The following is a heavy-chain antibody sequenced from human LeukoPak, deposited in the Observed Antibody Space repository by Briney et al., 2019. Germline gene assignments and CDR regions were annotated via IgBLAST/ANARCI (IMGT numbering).Heavy chain of an antibody. Sequence: PSETLSLTCTVSGGSISSYNSYWGWIRQPPGKGLEWIGSIYYSGSTYYNPSLRSRVAISVDTSKNQFSLKLNSVTAADTAVYYCAGLSYSRADMLFDIWGQGTMVTVSS. CDR3: AGLSYSRADMLFDI. V-gene: IGHV4-39*01. CDR1: GGSISSYNSY. J-gene: IGHJ3*02. CDR2: IYYSGST. D-gene: IGHD6-13*01.